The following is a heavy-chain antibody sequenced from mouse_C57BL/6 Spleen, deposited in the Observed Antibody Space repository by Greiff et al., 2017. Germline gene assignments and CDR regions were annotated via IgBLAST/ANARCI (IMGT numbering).Heavy chain of an antibody. CDR2: IHPNSGST. CDR3: ARGDYYGSSYLYAMDY. CDR1: GYTFTSYW. D-gene: IGHD1-1*01. J-gene: IGHJ4*01. Sequence: QVQLQQPGAELVKPGASVKLSCKASGYTFTSYWMHWVKQRPGHGLEWIGMIHPNSGSTNYNEKFKSKATLTVDKSSSTAYMQLSSLTSEDSAVYYCARGDYYGSSYLYAMDYWGQGTSVTVSS. V-gene: IGHV1-64*01.